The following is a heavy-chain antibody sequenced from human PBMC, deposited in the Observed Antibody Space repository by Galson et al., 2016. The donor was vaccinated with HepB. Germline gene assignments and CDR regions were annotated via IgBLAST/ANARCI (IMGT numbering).Heavy chain of an antibody. Sequence: ETLSLTCGVSGASISSDKWWTWVRQPPGKGLGWIGEIYHNGHTNYNPSLKTRVTISLDKSRNQFSLNMTSVTAADTAVYYCARAASSSPYTGIDPWGQGTVVTVSS. CDR3: ARAASSSPYTGIDP. V-gene: IGHV4/OR15-8*02. CDR1: GASISSDKW. D-gene: IGHD2-15*01. CDR2: IYHNGHT. J-gene: IGHJ5*02.